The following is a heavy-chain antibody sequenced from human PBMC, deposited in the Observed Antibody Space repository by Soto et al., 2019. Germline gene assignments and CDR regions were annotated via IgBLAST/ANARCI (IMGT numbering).Heavy chain of an antibody. D-gene: IGHD4-17*01. CDR2: ISYDGSNK. Sequence: GGSLRLSCAASGFTFSSYGMHWVRQAPGKGLEWVAVISYDGSNKYYADSVKGRFTISRDNSKNTLYLQMNSLRAEDTAVYYCAKTIFDYGDYGHAFDIWGQGTMVTVSS. J-gene: IGHJ3*02. CDR1: GFTFSSYG. CDR3: AKTIFDYGDYGHAFDI. V-gene: IGHV3-30*18.